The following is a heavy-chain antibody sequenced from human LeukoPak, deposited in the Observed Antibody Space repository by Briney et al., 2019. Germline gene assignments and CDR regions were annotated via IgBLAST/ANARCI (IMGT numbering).Heavy chain of an antibody. Sequence: GGSLRLSCAASGFTFSTSAMSWVRRAPGKGLQWVSAISGSGASTYYADSVKGRFTISRDNSKNTLYLQINSLRAEDTAVYHCAKGVSGYVPGYWGQGTLVTVSS. D-gene: IGHD6-25*01. V-gene: IGHV3-23*01. CDR3: AKGVSGYVPGY. CDR2: ISGSGAST. J-gene: IGHJ4*02. CDR1: GFTFSTSA.